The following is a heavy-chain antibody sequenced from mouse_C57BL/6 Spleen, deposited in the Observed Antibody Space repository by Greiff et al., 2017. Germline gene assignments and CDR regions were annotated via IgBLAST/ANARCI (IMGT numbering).Heavy chain of an antibody. J-gene: IGHJ2*01. CDR3: TTFITTVVATRGYFDY. Sequence: EVQLQQSGAELVRPGASVKLSCTASGFNIQDDYMHWVKQRPEQGLEWIGWIDPENGDTEYASKFQGKATITADTSSNTAYLQLSSLTSEDTAVYYCTTFITTVVATRGYFDYWGQGTTRTVSS. CDR1: GFNIQDDY. D-gene: IGHD1-1*01. CDR2: IDPENGDT. V-gene: IGHV14-4*01.